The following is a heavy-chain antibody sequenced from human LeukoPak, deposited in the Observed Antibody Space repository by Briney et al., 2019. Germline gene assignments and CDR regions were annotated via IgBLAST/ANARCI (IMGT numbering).Heavy chain of an antibody. CDR3: ARQFLVGSTFHAFDL. V-gene: IGHV4-61*02. Sequence: SETLSLTCTVSGGSISSDNYHWSWIRQPAGKGLEWIGRIYTSGSTNYNPSLESRVTMSVDTSKKQFSLKLTSVTAADMAVYFCARQFLVGSTFHAFDLWGQGTRVTVSS. CDR1: GGSISSDNYH. D-gene: IGHD1-26*01. J-gene: IGHJ3*01. CDR2: IYTSGST.